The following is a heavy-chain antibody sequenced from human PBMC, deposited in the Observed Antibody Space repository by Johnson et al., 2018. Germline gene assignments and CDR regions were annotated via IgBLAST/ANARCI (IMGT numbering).Heavy chain of an antibody. CDR3: AVSGDLAYCDGDCPRPLDY. CDR2: ITGNSDI. D-gene: IGHD2-21*02. V-gene: IGHV3-21*01. J-gene: IGHJ4*02. Sequence: EVQLLESGGGLVKPGGSXRLSCVASGFTLSTYNTYSINWVRQAPGKGLEFVSTITGNSDIYYAESVKGRLRISRGNAKNSFYLKSSSLQMNSLGVADTGVYYCAVSGDLAYCDGDCPRPLDYCGQGTLVTVSS. CDR1: GFTLSTYNTYS.